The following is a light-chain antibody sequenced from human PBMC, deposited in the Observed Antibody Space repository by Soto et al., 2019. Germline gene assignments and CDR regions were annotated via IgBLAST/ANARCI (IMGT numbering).Light chain of an antibody. J-gene: IGKJ4*01. CDR1: QNINNY. CDR2: AAS. CDR3: HQCYSAPPT. V-gene: IGKV1-39*01. Sequence: DIQMTQSPSSLSASVGDRVTITCRASQNINNYLNWYQQKPGKAPKVLIYAASSLQSGVPSRFSGRGSGTDFTLTISSLLVEDFATYYCHQCYSAPPTCGGGTKVE.